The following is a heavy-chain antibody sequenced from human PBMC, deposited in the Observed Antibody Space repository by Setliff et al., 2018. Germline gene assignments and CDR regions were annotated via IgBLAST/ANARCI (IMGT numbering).Heavy chain of an antibody. J-gene: IGHJ6*03. Sequence: GASVKVSCKASGYTFTGYYMHWVRQAPGQGLEWMGWMNPNSGNTGYAQKFQGRVTMTRNTSISTAYMELSSLRSEDTAVYYCARGGDTAMVNPDYYYYYYMDAWGKGTTVTVSS. D-gene: IGHD5-18*01. CDR3: ARGGDTAMVNPDYYYYYYMDA. V-gene: IGHV1-8*02. CDR1: GYTFTGYY. CDR2: MNPNSGNT.